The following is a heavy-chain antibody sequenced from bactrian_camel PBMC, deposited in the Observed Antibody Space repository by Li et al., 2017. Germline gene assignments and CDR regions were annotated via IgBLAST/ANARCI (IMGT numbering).Heavy chain of an antibody. CDR2: SYTAGGII. D-gene: IGHD1*01. V-gene: IGHV3S54*01. CDR1: GEYRRRSNC. J-gene: IGHJ4*01. Sequence: HVQLVESGGGPVQAGGSLRLSCVASGEYRRRSNCMAWFRQSPGKEREAIVASYTAGGIIYCADSVKDRFTPSVDHGENTVYLQMNSLKTEDTAIYYCQTAGDRGQGTQVTVS. CDR3: QTAGD.